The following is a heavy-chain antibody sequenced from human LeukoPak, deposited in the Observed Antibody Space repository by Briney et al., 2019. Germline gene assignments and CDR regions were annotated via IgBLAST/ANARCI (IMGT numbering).Heavy chain of an antibody. CDR2: ITTSDGNT. CDR1: GFTFGSYT. D-gene: IGHD7-27*01. CDR3: AKDGGLWVSAHWGDS. Sequence: GGSLRLSCAASGFTFGSYTMSWVRQAPGKGLEWVSTITTSDGNTYYADSVKGRLTVSRDNSKNTLFLQMNSLRAEDTAVYYCAKDGGLWVSAHWGDSWGRGTLVTVSS. V-gene: IGHV3-23*01. J-gene: IGHJ4*02.